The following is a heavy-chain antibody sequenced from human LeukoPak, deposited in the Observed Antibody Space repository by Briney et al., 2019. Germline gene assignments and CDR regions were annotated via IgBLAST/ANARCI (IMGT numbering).Heavy chain of an antibody. Sequence: VKVSCKASGGTFSSYAISWVRQAPGQGLEWMGGIIPIFGTANYAQKFQGRVTITADESTSTAYMELSSLRSEDTAVYYCAGAPNYDFWSAFMEYNYYYGMDVWGQGTTVTVSS. J-gene: IGHJ6*02. CDR3: AGAPNYDFWSAFMEYNYYYGMDV. CDR2: IIPIFGTA. D-gene: IGHD3-3*01. CDR1: GGTFSSYA. V-gene: IGHV1-69*01.